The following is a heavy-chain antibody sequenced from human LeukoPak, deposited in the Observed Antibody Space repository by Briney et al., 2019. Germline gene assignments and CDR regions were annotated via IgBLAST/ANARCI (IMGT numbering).Heavy chain of an antibody. Sequence: GGSLRLSCEAAGFTLSTYWMAWDRQAPGKGLEWVANIKGDESARHQADSVKGRFTISRDNAKKSVYLEMGSLRGEDTAVYYCARDVRGSLDYWGQRTLVTVSS. D-gene: IGHD1-26*01. CDR2: IKGDESAR. V-gene: IGHV3-7*01. CDR1: GFTLSTYW. CDR3: ARDVRGSLDY. J-gene: IGHJ4*02.